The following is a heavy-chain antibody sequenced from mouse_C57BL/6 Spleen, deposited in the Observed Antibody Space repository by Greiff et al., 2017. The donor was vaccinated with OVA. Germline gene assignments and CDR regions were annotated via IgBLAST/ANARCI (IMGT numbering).Heavy chain of an antibody. J-gene: IGHJ3*01. D-gene: IGHD2-4*01. Sequence: QVQLQQSGAELVRPGTSVKMSCKASGYTFTNYWIGWAKQRPGHGLEWIGDIYPGGGYTNYNERFKGKATLTADKSSSTAYMQFSSLTSEDSAIYYCARRGYDYEGAWFAYWGQGTLVTVSA. CDR3: ARRGYDYEGAWFAY. V-gene: IGHV1-63*01. CDR2: IYPGGGYT. CDR1: GYTFTNYW.